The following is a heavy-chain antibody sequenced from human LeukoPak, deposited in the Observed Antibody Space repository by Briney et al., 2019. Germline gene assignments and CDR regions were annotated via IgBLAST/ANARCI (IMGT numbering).Heavy chain of an antibody. V-gene: IGHV4-34*01. CDR1: GGSFSGYY. J-gene: IGHJ6*03. Sequence: SETLSLTCAVYGGSFSGYYWSWIRQPPGKGLEWIGEINHSGSTNYNPSLKSRVTISVDTSKNQFSLKLSSVTAADTAVYYCARGTSPGYSSGWYGYYYYYMDVWGKGTTVTISS. CDR2: INHSGST. D-gene: IGHD6-19*01. CDR3: ARGTSPGYSSGWYGYYYYYMDV.